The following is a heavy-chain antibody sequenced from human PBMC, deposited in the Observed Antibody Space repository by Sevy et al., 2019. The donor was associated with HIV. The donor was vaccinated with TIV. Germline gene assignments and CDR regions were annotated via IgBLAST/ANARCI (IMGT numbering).Heavy chain of an antibody. D-gene: IGHD6-13*01. Sequence: GSLRLSCAASGFTFSSYGMHWVRQAPGKGLEWVAVIWYDGSNKYYADSVKGRFTISRDNSKNTLYLQMNSLRAEDTAVYYCAKEAGYSSSWYPLNYYYYMDVWGKGTTVTVSS. CDR3: AKEAGYSSSWYPLNYYYYMDV. J-gene: IGHJ6*03. CDR2: IWYDGSNK. V-gene: IGHV3-33*06. CDR1: GFTFSSYG.